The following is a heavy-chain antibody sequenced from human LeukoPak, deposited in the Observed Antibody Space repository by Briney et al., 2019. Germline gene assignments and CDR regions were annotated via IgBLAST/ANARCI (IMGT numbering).Heavy chain of an antibody. CDR3: ATPSWYYDSSGYGRDAFDI. D-gene: IGHD3-22*01. Sequence: SETLSLTCTVSGGSISSYYWSWIRQPPGKGLEWIGYIYYSGSTNYNPSLKSRVTISVDTSKNQFSLKLSSVTAADTAVYYCATPSWYYDSSGYGRDAFDIWGQGTMVTVSS. J-gene: IGHJ3*02. CDR2: IYYSGST. CDR1: GGSISSYY. V-gene: IGHV4-59*08.